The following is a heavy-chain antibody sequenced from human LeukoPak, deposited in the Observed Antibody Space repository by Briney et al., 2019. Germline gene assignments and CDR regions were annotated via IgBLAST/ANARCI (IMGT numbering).Heavy chain of an antibody. CDR3: ARVSKEWYYDVLTGYYRGHFDY. J-gene: IGHJ4*02. Sequence: ASVKVSCKASGYTFTGYYMHWVRQAPGQGLEWMGWINPNSGGTNYAQKFQGRVTMTRDTSISTACMELSRLRSDDTAVYYCARVSKEWYYDVLTGYYRGHFDYWGQGTLVTVSS. CDR2: INPNSGGT. V-gene: IGHV1-2*02. D-gene: IGHD3-9*01. CDR1: GYTFTGYY.